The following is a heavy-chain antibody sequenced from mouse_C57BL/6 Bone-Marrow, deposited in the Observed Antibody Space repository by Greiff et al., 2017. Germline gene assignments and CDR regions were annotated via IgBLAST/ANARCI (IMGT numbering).Heavy chain of an antibody. J-gene: IGHJ2*01. CDR2: IYPGSGST. V-gene: IGHV1-55*01. CDR3: ARRDYGSSYGAFDY. D-gene: IGHD1-1*01. Sequence: VQLQQPGAELVKPGASVKMSCKASGYTFTSYWITWVKQRPGQGLEWIGDIYPGSGSTNYNEKFKSKATLTVDTSSSTAYMQLSSLTSEDSAVYYWARRDYGSSYGAFDYWGQGTTLTVSS. CDR1: GYTFTSYW.